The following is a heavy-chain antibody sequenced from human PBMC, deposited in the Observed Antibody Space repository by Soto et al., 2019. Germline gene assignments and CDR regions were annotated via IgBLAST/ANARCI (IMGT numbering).Heavy chain of an antibody. CDR1: GFTFTHYG. V-gene: IGHV3-23*01. CDR3: AVHLWDSGY. Sequence: EVQLLQSGGRLVQPGGSLTLSWVASGFTFTHYGMAWVRQAPGKGLEWVSSISNTATNTHYADPVEGRFIISRDQSRRTVYLHMNSLRAKDTPVYYCAVHLWDSGYWGQGNVVSVPS. J-gene: IGHJ4*02. CDR2: ISNTATNT. D-gene: IGHD5-18*01.